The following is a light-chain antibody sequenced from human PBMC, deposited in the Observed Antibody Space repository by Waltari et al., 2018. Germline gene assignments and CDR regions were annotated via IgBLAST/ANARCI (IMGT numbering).Light chain of an antibody. Sequence: DIVLTQSQGTPSLSPGERATLSCRASKTVRTTYLAWYQQKPGQAPTLLIYVASSRATGIPDRFSGSGSETDFALTISSLEPEDFAEYYCQQYDISPLTFGGWTKVEVK. CDR3: QQYDISPLT. V-gene: IGKV3-20*01. CDR2: VAS. CDR1: KTVRTTY. J-gene: IGKJ4*01.